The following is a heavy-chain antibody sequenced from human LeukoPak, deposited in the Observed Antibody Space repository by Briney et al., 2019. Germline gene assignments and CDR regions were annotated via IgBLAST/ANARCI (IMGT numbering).Heavy chain of an antibody. CDR3: ASGPKIAAAGTQGYYYGMDV. CDR1: GGSISSYY. Sequence: SETLSLTCTVSGGSISSYYGSWIRQPPGKGLEGMGYIYYSGSTNYNPSLKSRVTISVDTSKNQFSLKLSSVTAADTAVYYCASGPKIAAAGTQGYYYGMDVWGQGTTVTVSS. D-gene: IGHD6-13*01. J-gene: IGHJ6*02. CDR2: IYYSGST. V-gene: IGHV4-59*12.